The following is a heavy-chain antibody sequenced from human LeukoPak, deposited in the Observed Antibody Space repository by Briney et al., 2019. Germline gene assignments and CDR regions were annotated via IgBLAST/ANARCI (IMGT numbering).Heavy chain of an antibody. D-gene: IGHD3-16*02. V-gene: IGHV3-15*01. J-gene: IGHJ4*02. Sequence: GGSLRLSCAASGFTFSNAWMSWGRQAPGKGLELVGRIKSKTDGGTTDYAAPVKGRFTISRDDSKNTLYLQINSLKTEDTAVYYCTTGVMITFGGVIVFDYWGQGTLVTVSS. CDR1: GFTFSNAW. CDR2: IKSKTDGGTT. CDR3: TTGVMITFGGVIVFDY.